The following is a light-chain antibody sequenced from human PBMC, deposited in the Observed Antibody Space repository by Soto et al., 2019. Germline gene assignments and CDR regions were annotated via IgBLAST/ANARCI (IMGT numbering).Light chain of an antibody. CDR3: CAFTSAGTWV. V-gene: IGLV2-23*01. CDR2: EDT. J-gene: IGLJ3*02. Sequence: QSALTQPASVSGSPGQSITISCAGTSSDVGSHPLVSWYQQHPGKAPKLMISEDTKRPSGVSNRFSGSKSGNMVSLTISGLQAEDEADYYCCAFTSAGTWVFGGGTKLTVL. CDR1: SSDVGSHPL.